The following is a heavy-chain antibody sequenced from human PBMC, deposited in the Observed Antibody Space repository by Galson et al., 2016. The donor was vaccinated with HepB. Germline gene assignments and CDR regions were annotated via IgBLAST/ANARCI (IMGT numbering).Heavy chain of an antibody. CDR1: GFTFSRYA. J-gene: IGHJ4*02. Sequence: GSLRLSCAGSGFTFSRYAMTWVRQAPGKGLEWVSGLSGSGAHTYYADPVKGRFTISRDNSKNPLYLQMNSLRVEDTAVYYCAKDYVGGSYLLTQFDYWGQGTLVTVSS. CDR2: LSGSGAHT. V-gene: IGHV3-23*01. D-gene: IGHD3-16*02. CDR3: AKDYVGGSYLLTQFDY.